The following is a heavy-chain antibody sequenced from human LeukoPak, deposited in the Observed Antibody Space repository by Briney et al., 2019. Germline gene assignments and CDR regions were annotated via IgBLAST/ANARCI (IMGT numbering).Heavy chain of an antibody. CDR3: AREINKWFHP. Sequence: PGGSLRLSCAASGFTFSSHWMHWVRQAPGKGLVWVSRISPDGSTTKNADSVKGRFTISRDNARSTLFLQLNNLRAEDTAVYYCAREINKWFHPWGQGTLVTVSS. CDR2: ISPDGSTT. CDR1: GFTFSSHW. V-gene: IGHV3-74*03. J-gene: IGHJ5*02.